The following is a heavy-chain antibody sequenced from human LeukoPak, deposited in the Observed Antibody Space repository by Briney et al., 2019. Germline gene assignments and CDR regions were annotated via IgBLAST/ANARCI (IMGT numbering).Heavy chain of an antibody. CDR3: ASFLGYCSSTSCTDAFDI. D-gene: IGHD2-2*01. CDR2: IYTSGST. V-gene: IGHV4-61*02. CDR1: GGSISSGGYY. Sequence: SETLSLTCTVSGGSISSGGYYWSWIRQPAGKGLEWIGRIYTSGSTNYNPSLKSRVTMSVDTSKNQFSLKLSSVTAADTAVYYCASFLGYCSSTSCTDAFDIWGQGTMVTVSS. J-gene: IGHJ3*02.